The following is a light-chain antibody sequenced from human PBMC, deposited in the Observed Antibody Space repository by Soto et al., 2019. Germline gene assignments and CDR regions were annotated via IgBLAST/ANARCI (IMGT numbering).Light chain of an antibody. CDR3: QQYNMYTWT. CDR1: QSISGW. CDR2: DAS. V-gene: IGKV1-5*01. Sequence: DIQMTQSPSTLSASVGDRVTITCRASQSISGWLTWYQQKPGKAPKLLIYDASRLQSGVPSRFSGSGSGTEFTLTISSLQPDDFATYYCQQYNMYTWTFGQGTKVEIK. J-gene: IGKJ1*01.